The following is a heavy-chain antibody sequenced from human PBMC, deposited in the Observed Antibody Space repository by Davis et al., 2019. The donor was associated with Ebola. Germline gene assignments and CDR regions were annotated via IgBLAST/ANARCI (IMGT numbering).Heavy chain of an antibody. J-gene: IGHJ5*02. CDR1: GGSISSSSYY. V-gene: IGHV4-39*07. Sequence: SETLSLTCAVSGGSISSSSYYWGWIRQPPGKGLEWIGSIYYSGSTNYNPSLKSRVTISVDTSKNQFSLKLSSVTAADTAVYYCARTTGYSRFDPWGQGTLVTVSS. CDR2: IYYSGST. D-gene: IGHD2-15*01. CDR3: ARTTGYSRFDP.